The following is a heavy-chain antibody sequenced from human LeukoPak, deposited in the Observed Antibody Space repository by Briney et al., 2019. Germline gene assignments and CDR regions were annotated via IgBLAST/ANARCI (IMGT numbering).Heavy chain of an antibody. D-gene: IGHD2-15*01. CDR1: GFTFTNYD. V-gene: IGHV1-8*01. J-gene: IGHJ6*02. CDR2: MNPNSGNT. CDR3: ARGARCSGRSCIWYYGMDV. Sequence: ASVKVSCKASGFTFTNYDINWVRQATGQGLEWMGWMNPNSGNTGYAQKFQGRVTMTRNTSISTAYMELSSLRSEDTAVYYCARGARCSGRSCIWYYGMDVWGQGTTVTVSS.